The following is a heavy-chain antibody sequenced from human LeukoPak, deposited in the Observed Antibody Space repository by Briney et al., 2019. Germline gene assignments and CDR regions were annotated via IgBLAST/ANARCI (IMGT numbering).Heavy chain of an antibody. J-gene: IGHJ3*02. CDR3: ARHRLHRVYYDSSGYYHDAFDI. V-gene: IGHV1-18*04. CDR2: ISAYNVNA. CDR1: GYSFIDYY. D-gene: IGHD3-22*01. Sequence: ASVKVSCKTSGYSFIDYYIHWVRQAPGQGLEWMGWISAYNVNANYAQKLQGRVTMTTDTSTTTAYMELRSLRSDDTAVYYCARHRLHRVYYDSSGYYHDAFDIWGQGTMVTVSS.